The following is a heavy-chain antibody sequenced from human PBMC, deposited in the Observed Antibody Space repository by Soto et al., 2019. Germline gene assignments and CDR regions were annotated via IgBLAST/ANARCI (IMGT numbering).Heavy chain of an antibody. CDR2: IYYSGST. J-gene: IGHJ6*02. D-gene: IGHD3-22*01. Sequence: PSETLSLTCTVSGGSISSYYWSWIRQPPGKGLEWIGYIYYSGSTNYNPSLKSRVTISVDTSKNQFSLKLSSVTAADTVVYYCASTHYYDSSGYYYYYGMDVWGQGTTVTVSS. CDR1: GGSISSYY. CDR3: ASTHYYDSSGYYYYYGMDV. V-gene: IGHV4-59*01.